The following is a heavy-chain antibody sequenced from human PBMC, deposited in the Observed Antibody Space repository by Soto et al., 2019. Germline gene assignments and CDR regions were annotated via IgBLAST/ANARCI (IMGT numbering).Heavy chain of an antibody. V-gene: IGHV4-59*12. D-gene: IGHD3-3*01. CDR3: ARLSNTIFGVVMGKNWFDP. Sequence: SETLSLTCTVSGVSISGYYWSWIRQSPGRGLEWIGYISFSGSTNYNPSLKGRVTISLDTSKNQFPLKLSSVTAADTAMYYCARLSNTIFGVVMGKNWFDPWGQGTLVTVSS. J-gene: IGHJ5*02. CDR1: GVSISGYY. CDR2: ISFSGST.